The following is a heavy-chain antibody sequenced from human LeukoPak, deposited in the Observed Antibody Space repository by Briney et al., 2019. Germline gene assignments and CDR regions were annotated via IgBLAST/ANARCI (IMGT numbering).Heavy chain of an antibody. Sequence: PGGSLRLSCAASGFTFDDYAMHWVRQAPGKGLEWVSGISWNSGSIGYADSVKGRFTISRDNAKNSLYLQMNSLRAEDMALYYCAKGGGGYPYDDAFDIWGQGTMVTVSS. D-gene: IGHD3-22*01. J-gene: IGHJ3*02. CDR3: AKGGGGYPYDDAFDI. V-gene: IGHV3-9*03. CDR1: GFTFDDYA. CDR2: ISWNSGSI.